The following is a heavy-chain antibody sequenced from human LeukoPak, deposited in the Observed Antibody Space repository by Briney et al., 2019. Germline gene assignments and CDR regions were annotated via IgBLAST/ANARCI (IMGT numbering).Heavy chain of an antibody. D-gene: IGHD5-18*01. Sequence: GGSLRLSCAASGFTFSSYEMNWVRQAPGKGLEWVSYISSGGDTIYYADSVKGRFTTSRDNSKNSLYLQMNSLRAEDTAIYYCVRDGGTRLKYSYGYGDYWGQGTLVTVSS. CDR2: ISSGGDTI. J-gene: IGHJ4*02. V-gene: IGHV3-48*03. CDR1: GFTFSSYE. CDR3: VRDGGTRLKYSYGYGDY.